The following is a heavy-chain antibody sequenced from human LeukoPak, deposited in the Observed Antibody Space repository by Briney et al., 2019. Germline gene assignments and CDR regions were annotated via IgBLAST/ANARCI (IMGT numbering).Heavy chain of an antibody. CDR3: THYYDSSGYYGAFDI. Sequence: GGSLKLSCAASGFTFSDSAMHWVRQASGKGLEWVGRIRNKAKSYATAYAESVKARFTISRDDSKNTAYLQMNSLKTEDTAVYYCTHYYDSSGYYGAFDIWGQGTMVTVSS. D-gene: IGHD3-22*01. CDR1: GFTFSDSA. J-gene: IGHJ3*02. V-gene: IGHV3-73*01. CDR2: IRNKAKSYAT.